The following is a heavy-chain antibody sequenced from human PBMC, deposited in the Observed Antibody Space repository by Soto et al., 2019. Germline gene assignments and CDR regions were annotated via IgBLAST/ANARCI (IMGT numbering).Heavy chain of an antibody. D-gene: IGHD5-12*01. CDR3: ARDHIVATRWDFDYYYYMDV. J-gene: IGHJ6*03. CDR1: GGSISSYY. CDR2: IYDSVNT. V-gene: IGHV4-59*01. Sequence: SETLSLTCIVSGGSISSYYWSWIRQPPGKGLEWIGYIYDSVNTKYNPSLKSRVTISVDTSKNQISLKLTSVTAADTAVYYCARDHIVATRWDFDYYYYMDVWGKGTTVRLL.